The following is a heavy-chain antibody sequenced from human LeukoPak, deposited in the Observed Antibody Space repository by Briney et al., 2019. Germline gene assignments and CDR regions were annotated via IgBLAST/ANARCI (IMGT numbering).Heavy chain of an antibody. V-gene: IGHV4-39*07. CDR2: IYHSGST. CDR3: ARDSVRIAAAGIFDY. J-gene: IGHJ4*02. Sequence: PSETLSLTCTVSGGSISSGDYYWSWIRQPPGKGLEWIGSIYHSGSTYYNPSLKSRVTISVDTSKNQFSLKLSSVTAADTAVYYCARDSVRIAAAGIFDYWGQGTLVTVSS. CDR1: GGSISSGDYY. D-gene: IGHD6-13*01.